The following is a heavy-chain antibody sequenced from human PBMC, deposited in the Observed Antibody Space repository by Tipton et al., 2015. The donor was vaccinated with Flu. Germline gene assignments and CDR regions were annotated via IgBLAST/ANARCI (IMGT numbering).Heavy chain of an antibody. Sequence: TLSLTCAVYGGSFSGNSWTWIRQPPGKGLECIGEINHSGGTNYNPSLKSRLTISVDTSKNQFSLKPNSVTAADTAVYYCARRDYSNYVSDPKNWFDPWGQGILVTVTS. V-gene: IGHV4-34*01. D-gene: IGHD4-11*01. J-gene: IGHJ5*02. CDR1: GGSFSGNS. CDR3: ARRDYSNYVSDPKNWFDP. CDR2: INHSGGT.